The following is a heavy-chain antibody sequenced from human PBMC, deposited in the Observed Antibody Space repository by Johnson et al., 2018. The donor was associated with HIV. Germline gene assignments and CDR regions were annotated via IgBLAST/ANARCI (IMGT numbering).Heavy chain of an antibody. CDR1: GFTFSSYA. CDR3: AREFLYGDYQDAFDI. V-gene: IGHV3-30-3*01. Sequence: QVQLVESGGGVVQPGMSLRLSCAASGFTFSSYAMHWVRQAPGKGLEWVAVISYDGSNKYYADSVKGRFTISRDNSKNTLYLQMNSLRAEDTAVYYCAREFLYGDYQDAFDIWGQGTMVTVSS. D-gene: IGHD4-17*01. J-gene: IGHJ3*02. CDR2: ISYDGSNK.